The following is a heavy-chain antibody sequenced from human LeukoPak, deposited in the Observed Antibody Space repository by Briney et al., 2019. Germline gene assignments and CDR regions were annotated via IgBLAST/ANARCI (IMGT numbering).Heavy chain of an antibody. Sequence: SETLSLXCSVSGGSISSYYWDWIRQPAGKGLEWIGRIYTSGSTNYNPSLKSRVTMSLDTSKNQFSLRLTSVTAADTAVYFCASESSGIYQAADYWGQGTLVTVSS. CDR1: GGSISSYY. D-gene: IGHD3-10*01. CDR3: ASESSGIYQAADY. CDR2: IYTSGST. J-gene: IGHJ4*02. V-gene: IGHV4-4*07.